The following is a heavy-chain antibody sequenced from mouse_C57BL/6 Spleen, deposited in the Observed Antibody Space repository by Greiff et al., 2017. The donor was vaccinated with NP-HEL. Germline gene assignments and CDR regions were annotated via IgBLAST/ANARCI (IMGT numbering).Heavy chain of an antibody. D-gene: IGHD2-3*01. CDR2: IDPNSGGT. Sequence: VQLQQSGAELVKPGASVKLSCKASGYTFTSYWMHWVKQRPGRGLEWIGRIDPNSGGTKYNEKFKSKATLTVDKPSSTAYMQLSSLTSEDSAVYYCARAIYDGYYGRYFDVWGTGTTVTVSS. V-gene: IGHV1-72*01. CDR3: ARAIYDGYYGRYFDV. CDR1: GYTFTSYW. J-gene: IGHJ1*03.